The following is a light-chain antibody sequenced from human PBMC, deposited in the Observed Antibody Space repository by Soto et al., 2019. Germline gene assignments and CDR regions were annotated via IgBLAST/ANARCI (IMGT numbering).Light chain of an antibody. CDR2: DVS. Sequence: QSVLTQPASVSGSPGQSITISCTGTSSDVGGYNYVSWYQQHPGKAPKLMIYDVSNRPSGVSNRFSGSKSGNTASLTISGLQAEDEADYYCSSYTSSSYVVFDGGTKLTVL. J-gene: IGLJ2*01. CDR3: SSYTSSSYVV. V-gene: IGLV2-14*01. CDR1: SSDVGGYNY.